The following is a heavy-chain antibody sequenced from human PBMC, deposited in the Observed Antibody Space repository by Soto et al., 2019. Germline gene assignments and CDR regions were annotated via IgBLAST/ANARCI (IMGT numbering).Heavy chain of an antibody. D-gene: IGHD5-12*01. CDR1: GGTFSSYA. Sequence: QVQLVQSGAEVKKPGSSVKVSCKASGGTFSSYAISWVRQAPGQGLEWMGGIIPIFGTANYAQKFQGRVKITADESTSTAYMELSSVRSEDTAVYYCARSGYEMATISEFDYWGQGTLVTVCS. CDR2: IIPIFGTA. J-gene: IGHJ4*02. V-gene: IGHV1-69*01. CDR3: ARSGYEMATISEFDY.